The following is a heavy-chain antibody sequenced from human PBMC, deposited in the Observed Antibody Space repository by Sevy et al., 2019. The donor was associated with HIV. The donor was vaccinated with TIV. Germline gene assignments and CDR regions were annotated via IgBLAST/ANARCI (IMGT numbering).Heavy chain of an antibody. V-gene: IGHV4-39*01. CDR1: GGSISSSSYY. CDR3: ARRTLYGDGGGIDY. CDR2: IYYSGST. Sequence: SETLSLTCTVSGGSISSSSYYWGWIRQPPGKGLEWIGSIYYSGSTYYNPSLKSRVTISVDTSKNQFSLKLSSVTAADTAVYYCARRTLYGDGGGIDYWGQGTLVTVSS. J-gene: IGHJ4*02. D-gene: IGHD4-17*01.